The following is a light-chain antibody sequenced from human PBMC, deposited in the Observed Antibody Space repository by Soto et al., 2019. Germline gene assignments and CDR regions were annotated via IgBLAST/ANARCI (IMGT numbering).Light chain of an antibody. CDR3: QQYNSYSET. J-gene: IGKJ1*01. CDR2: KAS. CDR1: QSISSW. Sequence: DIQMTQSPSTLSASVGDRVTITCRASQSISSWLAWYQQKPGKAPKLLIYKASTLESGVPSRFSGSGSGKEFTLTISSLQPDDFATYYCQQYNSYSETFGQGTKVDIK. V-gene: IGKV1-5*03.